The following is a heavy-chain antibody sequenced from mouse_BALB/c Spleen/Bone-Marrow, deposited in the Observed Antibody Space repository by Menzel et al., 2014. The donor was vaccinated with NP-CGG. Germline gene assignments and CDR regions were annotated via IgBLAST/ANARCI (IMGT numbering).Heavy chain of an antibody. CDR3: VRSGGEYALDY. V-gene: IGHV5-9-2*01. CDR2: ISDAGRYT. J-gene: IGHJ4*01. Sequence: EVKVEESGGGLVKPGGSLKLSCAASGFTFSNYAMSWVRQTPEKRLEWVATISDAGRYTYSPASVKGRFTISRDNARNTLYLQMSSLRYEDTAFYYCVRSGGEYALDYGGQGTSVTVSS. CDR1: GFTFSNYA.